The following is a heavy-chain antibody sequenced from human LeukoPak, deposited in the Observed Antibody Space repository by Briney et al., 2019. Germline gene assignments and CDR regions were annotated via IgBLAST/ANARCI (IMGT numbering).Heavy chain of an antibody. V-gene: IGHV3-23*01. CDR3: ARYDFWSGYFRTLDS. CDR2: ISGSGGST. CDR1: GFTFSSYW. J-gene: IGHJ4*02. Sequence: PGGSLRLSCAASGFTFSSYWMSWVRQAPGKGLEWVSVISGSGGSTYYADSVKGRFTISRDNSKNTLYLQVNSLRAEDTAVYYCARYDFWSGYFRTLDSWGQGILVTISS. D-gene: IGHD3-3*01.